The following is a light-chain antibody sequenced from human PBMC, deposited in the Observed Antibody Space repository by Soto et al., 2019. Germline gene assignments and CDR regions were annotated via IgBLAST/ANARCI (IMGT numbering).Light chain of an antibody. Sequence: EIVMTQSPATLSVSPGERATLSCRASQSVSSNLAWNQQKPGQAPRLLIYGASPRATGIPARFSGSGSGPEFTLTISSLQSEDFAVYYRQQYNNWPPWTFGQGTKVEIK. V-gene: IGKV3-15*01. CDR2: GAS. J-gene: IGKJ1*01. CDR3: QQYNNWPPWT. CDR1: QSVSSN.